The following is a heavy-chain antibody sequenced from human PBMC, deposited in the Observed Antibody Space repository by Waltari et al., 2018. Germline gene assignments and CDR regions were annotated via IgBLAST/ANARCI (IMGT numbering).Heavy chain of an antibody. Sequence: QVQLVESGGGVVQPGRSLRLSCAASGFTFSSYDMHWVRQAPGKGLEWVAVISYDGSNKYYADSVKGRFTISRDNSKNTLYLQMNSLRAEDTAVYYCAKDLDYWGQGTLVTVSS. V-gene: IGHV3-30*18. J-gene: IGHJ4*02. CDR1: GFTFSSYD. CDR3: AKDLDY. CDR2: ISYDGSNK.